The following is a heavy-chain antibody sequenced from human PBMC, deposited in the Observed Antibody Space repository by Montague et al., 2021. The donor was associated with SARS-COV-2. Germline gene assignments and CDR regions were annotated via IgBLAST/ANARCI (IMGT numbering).Heavy chain of an antibody. CDR3: ARIPVGSKYYFDF. Sequence: CAISGDSDGVVELRRRSERQAPSIPLQSMGGSRYRSEKKNDYAEAVKSRITIDPYTSKHQFSLHLNSVTPEDTAVYYCARIPVGSKYYFDFWGQGTLVTVSS. CDR2: SRYRSEKKN. D-gene: IGHD2-2*01. J-gene: IGHJ4*02. CDR1: GDSDGVVELRR. V-gene: IGHV6-1*01.